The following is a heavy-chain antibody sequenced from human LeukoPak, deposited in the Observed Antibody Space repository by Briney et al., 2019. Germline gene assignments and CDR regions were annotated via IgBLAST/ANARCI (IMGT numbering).Heavy chain of an antibody. J-gene: IGHJ6*02. CDR1: GGSISSGGYS. V-gene: IGHV4-61*08. CDR3: AGAAYYYYGMDV. CDR2: IYYSGST. Sequence: KPSETLSLTCAVSGGSISSGGYSWSWIRQPPGKGLEWIGYIYYSGSTNYNPSPKSRVTISVDTSKNQFSLKLSSVTAADTAVYYCAGAAYYYYGMDVWGQGTTVTVSS.